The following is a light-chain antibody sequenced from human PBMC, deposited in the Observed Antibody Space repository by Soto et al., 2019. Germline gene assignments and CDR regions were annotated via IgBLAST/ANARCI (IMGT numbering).Light chain of an antibody. CDR2: EVS. J-gene: IGLJ3*02. CDR3: ATWDDSLRGRV. V-gene: IGLV2-8*01. Sequence: QSVLTQPPSASGSPGQSVTISCTGTSSDVGGYNYVSWYQQHPGKAPKLMIYEVSKRPSGVPDRFSGSKSGNTASLTVSGLQAEDEADYYCATWDDSLRGRVFGGGTKLTVL. CDR1: SSDVGGYNY.